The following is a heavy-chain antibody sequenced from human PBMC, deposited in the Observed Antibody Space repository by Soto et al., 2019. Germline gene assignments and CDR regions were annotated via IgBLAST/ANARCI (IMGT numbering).Heavy chain of an antibody. J-gene: IGHJ4*02. CDR3: ASGWDYGSGSYDY. V-gene: IGHV4-34*01. CDR2: INHSGST. D-gene: IGHD3-10*01. Sequence: QVQLQQWGAGLLKPSETLSLTCAVYGGSFSGYYWSWIRQPPGKGLEWIGEINHSGSTNYNPSLTSRVTISVDTSKNQFSLRLSSVTAADTAVYYCASGWDYGSGSYDYWGQGTLVTVSS. CDR1: GGSFSGYY.